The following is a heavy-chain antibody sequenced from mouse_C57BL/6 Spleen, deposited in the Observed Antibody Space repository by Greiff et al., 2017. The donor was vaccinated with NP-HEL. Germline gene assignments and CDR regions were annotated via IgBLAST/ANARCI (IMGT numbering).Heavy chain of an antibody. D-gene: IGHD4-1*01. CDR2: IYPGGGYT. CDR1: GYTFTNYW. V-gene: IGHV1-63*01. CDR3: ARETGTNAMDY. Sequence: QVQLQQSGAELVRPGTSVKMSCKASGYTFTNYWIGWAKQRPGHGLEWIGDIYPGGGYTNYNEKFKGKATLTADKSSSTAYMQFSSLTSEDSAIYYCARETGTNAMDYWGQGTSVTVSS. J-gene: IGHJ4*01.